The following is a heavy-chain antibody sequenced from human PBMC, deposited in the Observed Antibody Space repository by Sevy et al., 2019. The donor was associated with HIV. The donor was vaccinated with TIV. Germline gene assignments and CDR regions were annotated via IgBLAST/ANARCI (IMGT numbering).Heavy chain of an antibody. D-gene: IGHD2-15*01. CDR2: IQSDGSNK. V-gene: IGHV3-30*02. Sequence: GGSLRLSCAASGFSFRSYGLHWVRQAPGKGLEWVAFIQSDGSNKYYADSVKGRFTISRDNSKNTLFLQMSRLRSEDTAVYYCAKDPWGIVAPGGPWGQGTLVTVSS. CDR3: AKDPWGIVAPGGP. J-gene: IGHJ5*02. CDR1: GFSFRSYG.